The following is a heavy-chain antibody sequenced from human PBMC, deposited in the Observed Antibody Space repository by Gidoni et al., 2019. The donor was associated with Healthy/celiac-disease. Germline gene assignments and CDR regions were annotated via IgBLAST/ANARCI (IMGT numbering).Heavy chain of an antibody. CDR2: IYYSGGT. V-gene: IGHV4-61*01. CDR1: GGSVSSGSYY. J-gene: IGHJ5*02. D-gene: IGHD3-3*01. CDR3: ARVSKSDFRFDP. Sequence: QVQLQESGPGLVKPSETLSLTCTVSGGSVSSGSYYWSWIRQPPGKGLEWIGYIYYSGGTNYNPSLKSRVTISVDTSKNQFSLKLSSVTAADTAVYYCARVSKSDFRFDPWGQGTLVTVSS.